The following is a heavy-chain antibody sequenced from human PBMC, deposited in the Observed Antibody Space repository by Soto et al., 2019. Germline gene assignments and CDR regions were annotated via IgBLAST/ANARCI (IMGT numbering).Heavy chain of an antibody. D-gene: IGHD3-16*02. V-gene: IGHV3-48*03. CDR3: ARGGVGYDYVWGSYRFYFDY. J-gene: IGHJ4*02. CDR2: ISSSGSTI. Sequence: PGGSLRLSCAASGFTFSSYEMNWVRQAPGEGLEWVSYISSSGSTIYYADSVKGRFTISRDNAKNSLYLQMNSLRAEDTAVYYCARGGVGYDYVWGSYRFYFDYWGQGTLVTVSS. CDR1: GFTFSSYE.